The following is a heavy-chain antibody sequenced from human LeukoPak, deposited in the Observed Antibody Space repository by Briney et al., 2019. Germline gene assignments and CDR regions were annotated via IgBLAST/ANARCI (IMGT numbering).Heavy chain of an antibody. CDR2: ISSSGSTI. V-gene: IGHV3-48*03. Sequence: GGSLRLSCSASGFTFSNYEMNWVRQAPGKGLEWVSYISSSGSTIYYADSVKGRFTISRDNAKNSLYLQVNSLRAEDTAVYYCARGVGRLLAAAGTRIDYWGQGTLVTVSS. CDR1: GFTFSNYE. D-gene: IGHD6-13*01. J-gene: IGHJ4*02. CDR3: ARGVGRLLAAAGTRIDY.